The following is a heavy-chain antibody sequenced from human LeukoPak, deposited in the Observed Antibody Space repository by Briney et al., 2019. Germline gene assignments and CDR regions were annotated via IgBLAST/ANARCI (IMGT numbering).Heavy chain of an antibody. J-gene: IGHJ4*02. D-gene: IGHD5-18*01. CDR2: IYYSGST. CDR1: GGSISSYY. Sequence: PSETLSLTCTVSGGSISSYYWSWIRQPPGKGLEWLGYIYYSGSTNYNPSLKSRVTISVDTSKNQFSLKLSSVTAADTAVYYCARGNSYGRTYYFDYWGQGTLVTVSS. CDR3: ARGNSYGRTYYFDY. V-gene: IGHV4-59*01.